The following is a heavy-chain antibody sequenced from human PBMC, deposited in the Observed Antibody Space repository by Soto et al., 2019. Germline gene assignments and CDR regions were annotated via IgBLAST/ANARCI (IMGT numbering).Heavy chain of an antibody. Sequence: SETLSLTCTVSGGSISSSSYYWGWIRQPPGKGLEWIGSIYYSGSTYYNPSLKSRVTTSVDTSKNQFSLKLSSVTAADTAVYYCARSARITIFGVVIIKYWFDPWGQGTLVTVSS. CDR2: IYYSGST. D-gene: IGHD3-3*01. CDR3: ARSARITIFGVVIIKYWFDP. V-gene: IGHV4-39*01. CDR1: GGSISSSSYY. J-gene: IGHJ5*02.